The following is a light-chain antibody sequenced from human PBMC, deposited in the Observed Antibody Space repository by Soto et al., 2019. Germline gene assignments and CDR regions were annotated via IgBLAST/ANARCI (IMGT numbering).Light chain of an antibody. J-gene: IGLJ3*02. Sequence: QSALTQPRSVSGSPGQSVTISCTGTYSDIGSYNDVSWYQHHPGKAPRLMIYEVRNRLSGVSNRFSGSKSGNTASLTISGLQSEDEADYYCTSYTPTGALVFGSGTKLTVL. CDR3: TSYTPTGALV. V-gene: IGLV2-14*01. CDR2: EVR. CDR1: YSDIGSYND.